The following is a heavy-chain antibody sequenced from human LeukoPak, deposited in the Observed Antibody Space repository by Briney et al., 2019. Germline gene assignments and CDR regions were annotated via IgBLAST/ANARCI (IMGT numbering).Heavy chain of an antibody. V-gene: IGHV4-61*02. D-gene: IGHD6-19*01. CDR1: GGSISSSSYY. J-gene: IGHJ4*02. Sequence: SETLSLTCTVSGGSISSSSYYWGWIRQPPGKGLEWIGRIYTSGSTNYNPSLKSRVTISVDTSKNQFSLKLSSVTAADTPVYYCARGDSGWYGLYFDYWGQGTLVTVSS. CDR2: IYTSGST. CDR3: ARGDSGWYGLYFDY.